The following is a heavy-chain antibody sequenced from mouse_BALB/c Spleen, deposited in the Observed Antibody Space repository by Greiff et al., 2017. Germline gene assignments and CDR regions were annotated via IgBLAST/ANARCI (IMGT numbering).Heavy chain of an antibody. Sequence: EVMLVESGGGLVQPGGSRKLSCAASGFTFSSFGMHWVRQAPEKGLEWVAYISSGSSTIYYADTVTGRFTISRDNPKNTLFLQITSLRSEDTAMYYCARVGYGNHFAYWGQGTLVTVSA. V-gene: IGHV5-17*02. CDR3: ARVGYGNHFAY. CDR1: GFTFSSFG. J-gene: IGHJ3*01. CDR2: ISSGSSTI. D-gene: IGHD2-10*02.